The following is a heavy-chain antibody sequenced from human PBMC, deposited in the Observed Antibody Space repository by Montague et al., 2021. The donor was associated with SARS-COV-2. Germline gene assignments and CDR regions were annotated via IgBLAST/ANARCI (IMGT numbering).Heavy chain of an antibody. CDR2: ISGDDGVT. CDR3: AKGGRHPRDPFDI. V-gene: IGHV3-23*01. J-gene: IGHJ3*02. CDR1: GFTSSSYA. Sequence: SLRLSCAASGFTSSSYAMTWVRHTPGKGLEWVSSISGDDGVTYHADSVRGRFTISRDNSKNTLYMEMNDLRVEDTALYYCAKGGRHPRDPFDIWGQGTTVSVSA. D-gene: IGHD1-26*01.